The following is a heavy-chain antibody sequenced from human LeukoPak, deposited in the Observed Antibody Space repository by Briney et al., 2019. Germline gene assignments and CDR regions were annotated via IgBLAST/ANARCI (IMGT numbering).Heavy chain of an antibody. D-gene: IGHD1-1*01. Sequence: GGSLRLSCAASGFTLSNYWMSWVRQAPGKGLEWVAVISYDGSNKYYADSVKGRFTISRDNPKNSLYLQMNSLRAEDTAVYYCARDLNDRGHGFDPWGQGTLVTVSS. CDR2: ISYDGSNK. CDR3: ARDLNDRGHGFDP. V-gene: IGHV3-30*03. CDR1: GFTLSNYW. J-gene: IGHJ5*02.